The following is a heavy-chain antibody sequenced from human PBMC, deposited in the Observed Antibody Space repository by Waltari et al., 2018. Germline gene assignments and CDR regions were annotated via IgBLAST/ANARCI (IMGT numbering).Heavy chain of an antibody. D-gene: IGHD6-13*01. V-gene: IGHV1-69*08. J-gene: IGHJ6*02. CDR2: NIPIFGTA. CDR1: GGTFSCYC. CDR3: ARDIAAAGIYYYYGMDV. Sequence: QVQMVQSGAEVKKPGSPVQVSCTASGGTFSCYCISWVRQAPGQGFEWMGRNIPIFGTANYAQKFQGRVTITADKSTSTAYMELSSLRSEDTAVYYCARDIAAAGIYYYYGMDVWGQGTTVTVSS.